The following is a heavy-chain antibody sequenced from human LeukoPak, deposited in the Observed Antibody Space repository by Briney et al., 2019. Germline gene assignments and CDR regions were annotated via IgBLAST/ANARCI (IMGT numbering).Heavy chain of an antibody. CDR1: GFTFSSYS. CDR3: AKDQGIAAGLEDY. Sequence: PGGSLRLSCAASGFTFSSYSMNWVRQAPGRGPEWVSSISGSSTYIYYADSVKGRFTISRDNSKNTVYLQMNSLRAEDTAVYYCAKDQGIAAGLEDYWGQGTLVTVSS. D-gene: IGHD6-13*01. CDR2: ISGSSTYI. J-gene: IGHJ4*02. V-gene: IGHV3-21*04.